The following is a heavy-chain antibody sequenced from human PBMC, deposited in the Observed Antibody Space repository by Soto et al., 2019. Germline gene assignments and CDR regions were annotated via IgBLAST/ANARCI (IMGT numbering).Heavy chain of an antibody. J-gene: IGHJ4*02. CDR3: ARETRAYKMDY. Sequence: QVHLVESGGGVVQPGKSLRLSCVASAFTFSGYAMHWVRQAPGKGLEWVAVLSYDGRTEYYADSVKGRFTISRDNFKNRLYLHMHSLTAEDTSVYYCARETRAYKMDYWGQGTLAIVS. CDR2: LSYDGRTE. CDR1: AFTFSGYA. V-gene: IGHV3-30*04. D-gene: IGHD1-1*01.